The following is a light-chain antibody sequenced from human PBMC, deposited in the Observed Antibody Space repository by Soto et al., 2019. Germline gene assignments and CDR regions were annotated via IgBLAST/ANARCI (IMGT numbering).Light chain of an antibody. J-gene: IGLJ1*01. CDR2: DVS. CDR1: SSNVGDYNY. Sequence: QSALTQPRSVSRSPGQSVTISCIGTSSNVGDYNYVSWYQQHPGKAPKLMIYDVSKRPSGVPDRFSGSKSGNTASLTISGLQAEDEADYYCCSYAGSYSYVFGTGTKVTVL. V-gene: IGLV2-11*01. CDR3: CSYAGSYSYV.